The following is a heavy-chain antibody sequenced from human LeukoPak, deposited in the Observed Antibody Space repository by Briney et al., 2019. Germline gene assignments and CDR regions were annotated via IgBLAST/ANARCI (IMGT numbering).Heavy chain of an antibody. CDR3: AKDIGRSELGPVFDY. CDR1: GFPFHGYA. D-gene: IGHD6-6*01. V-gene: IGHV3-9*01. Sequence: GRSLRLSCRASGFPFHGYAMHWVRQAPGKGLEWVSSINWNSGSLGYMDSVKGRFTVSRDNAKNSLYLQMNSLRPEDTALYYCAKDIGRSELGPVFDYCGQGTLVTVSS. J-gene: IGHJ4*02. CDR2: INWNSGSL.